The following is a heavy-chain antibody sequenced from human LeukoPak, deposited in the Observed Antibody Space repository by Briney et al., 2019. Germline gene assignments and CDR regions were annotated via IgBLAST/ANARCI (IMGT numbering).Heavy chain of an antibody. CDR2: IYSSGNT. D-gene: IGHD5-18*01. V-gene: IGHV4-4*07. CDR3: ARDLGYGYYFYYYLDV. Sequence: KTSETLSLTCTVSGGSISSYYWTWIRQPAGKGLEWIGRIYSSGNTNYNPSLNSRVTISIDLSKNQFSLKLSSVTAADTAVYYCARDLGYGYYFYYYLDVWGKGTTVTVPS. J-gene: IGHJ6*03. CDR1: GGSISSYY.